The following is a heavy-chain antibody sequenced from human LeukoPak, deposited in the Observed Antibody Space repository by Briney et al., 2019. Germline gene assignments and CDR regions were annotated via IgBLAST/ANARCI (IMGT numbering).Heavy chain of an antibody. J-gene: IGHJ4*02. CDR1: GGSISSSSYY. Sequence: SETLSLTCTVSGGSISSSSYYWGWIRQPPGKGLEWIGSIYYSGSTYYNPSLKSRVTISVDTSKSQFSLKLSSETAADTAVYYCARVEAATTNPRFESWGQGTLVTVSS. V-gene: IGHV4-39*07. D-gene: IGHD5-12*01. CDR2: IYYSGST. CDR3: ARVEAATTNPRFES.